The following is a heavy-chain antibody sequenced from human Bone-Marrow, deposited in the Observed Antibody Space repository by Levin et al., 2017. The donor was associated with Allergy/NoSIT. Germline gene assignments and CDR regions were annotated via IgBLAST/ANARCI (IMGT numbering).Heavy chain of an antibody. V-gene: IGHV4-39*01. CDR3: ARRDVVIVVSGGRAPRFDP. Sequence: PSQTLSLTCTVSGDSIRSNSYYWGWIRQPPGEALEWIGSMYHIGSSYYNPSLKSRVTISVDTSKNQFSLKLTSVTAADTAVYYCARRDVVIVVSGGRAPRFDPWGQGILVTVSS. J-gene: IGHJ5*02. CDR2: MYHIGSS. D-gene: IGHD2-15*01. CDR1: GDSIRSNSYY.